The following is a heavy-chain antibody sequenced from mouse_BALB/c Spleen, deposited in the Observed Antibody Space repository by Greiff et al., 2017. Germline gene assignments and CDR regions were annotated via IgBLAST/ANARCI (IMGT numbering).Heavy chain of an antibody. CDR1: GFTFSSFG. Sequence: EVKLVESGGGLVQPGGSRKLSCAASGFTFSSFGMHWVRQAPEKGLEWVAYISSGSSTIYYADTVKGRFTISRDNPKNTLFLQMTSLRSEDTAMYYCARNVRWLEYYFDYWGQGTTLTVSS. CDR3: ARNVRWLEYYFDY. D-gene: IGHD2-3*01. V-gene: IGHV5-17*02. CDR2: ISSGSSTI. J-gene: IGHJ2*01.